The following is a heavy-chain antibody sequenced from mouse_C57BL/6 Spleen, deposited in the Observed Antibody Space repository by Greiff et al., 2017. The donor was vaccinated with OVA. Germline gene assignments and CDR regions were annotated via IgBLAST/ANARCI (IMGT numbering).Heavy chain of an antibody. V-gene: IGHV10-1*01. CDR2: IRSKSNNYAT. CDR1: GFSFNTYA. D-gene: IGHD1-1*01. Sequence: EVNLVESGGGLVQPKGSLKLSCAASGFSFNTYAMNWVRQAPGKGLEWVARIRSKSNNYATYYADSVKDRFTISRDDSESMLYLQMNNLKTEDTAMYYCVRHVGSSYGYFDVWGTGTTVTVSS. CDR3: VRHVGSSYGYFDV. J-gene: IGHJ1*03.